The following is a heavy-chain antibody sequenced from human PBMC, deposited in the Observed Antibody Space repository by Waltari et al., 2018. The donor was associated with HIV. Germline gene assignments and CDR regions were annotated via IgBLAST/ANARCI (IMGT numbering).Heavy chain of an antibody. CDR2: WNPNSGNT. D-gene: IGHD3-10*01. J-gene: IGHJ4*02. CDR1: GYTFSHYD. V-gene: IGHV1-8*01. Sequence: QVQLVQSGAEVKKTGASVMVSCKAAGYTFSHYDINWVRQATGQGLEWMGWWNPNSGNTGYAQNFQGRVTKTRNTSISTAYMESNSLTSDDTAVYYCAGRYDSGSYYWVYWGQGTPVTVS. CDR3: AGRYDSGSYYWVY.